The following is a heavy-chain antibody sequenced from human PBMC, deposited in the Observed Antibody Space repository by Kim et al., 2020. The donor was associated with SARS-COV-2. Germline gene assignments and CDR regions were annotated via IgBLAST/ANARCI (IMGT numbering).Heavy chain of an antibody. CDR3: AKSVGGAAAFDY. D-gene: IGHD6-13*01. J-gene: IGHJ4*02. V-gene: IGHV3-23*01. Sequence: TYYADSVKGRFTSSRHNSKSTLFLEMNSLRAEDTAVYYCAKSVGGAAAFDYWGQGTQVTVSS. CDR2: T.